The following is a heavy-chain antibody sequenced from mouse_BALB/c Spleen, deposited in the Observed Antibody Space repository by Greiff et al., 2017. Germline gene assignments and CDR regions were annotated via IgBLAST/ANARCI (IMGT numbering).Heavy chain of an antibody. CDR2: INPYYGST. D-gene: IGHD2-1*01. J-gene: IGHJ2*01. V-gene: IGHV1-39*01. CDR1: GYSFTDYI. CDR3: ARRRGNSFFDY. Sequence: VQLKQTGPELVKPGASVKISCKASGYSFTDYIMLWVKQSHGKSLEWIGNINPYYGSTSYNLKFKGKATLTVDKSSSTAYMQLNSLTSEDSAVYYCARRRGNSFFDYWGQGTTLTVSS.